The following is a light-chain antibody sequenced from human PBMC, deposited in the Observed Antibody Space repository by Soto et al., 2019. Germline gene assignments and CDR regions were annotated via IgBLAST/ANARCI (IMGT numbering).Light chain of an antibody. Sequence: EIVMTQSPATLSVSPGERATLFCRASQNIDNNLAWYQQKPGQAPRLLIYGAYTRATGIPATFSGSGSGTEFTLTISSLQSEDFAVYYCQQYNSWPPLTFSGGTKVEI. CDR1: QNIDNN. CDR3: QQYNSWPPLT. CDR2: GAY. V-gene: IGKV3-15*01. J-gene: IGKJ4*01.